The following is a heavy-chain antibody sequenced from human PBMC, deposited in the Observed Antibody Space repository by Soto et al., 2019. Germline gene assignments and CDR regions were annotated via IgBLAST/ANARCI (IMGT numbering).Heavy chain of an antibody. V-gene: IGHV4-34*01. CDR3: ARVRDWLDP. J-gene: IGHJ5*02. CDR2: IDHSGYT. D-gene: IGHD3-3*01. Sequence: SETLSLTCAVYGGSFSGYYWNWIRQPPGKGLEWIGEIDHSGYTNYNPSLKSRVTISVDTSKSQFSLRLTSVTAADTAVYYCARVRDWLDPWGQGTLVTVSS. CDR1: GGSFSGYY.